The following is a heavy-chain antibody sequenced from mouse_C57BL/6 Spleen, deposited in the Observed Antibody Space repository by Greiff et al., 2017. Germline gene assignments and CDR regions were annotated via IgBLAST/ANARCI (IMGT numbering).Heavy chain of an antibody. CDR2: IYPRDGST. CDR1: GYTFTDHT. CDR3: ARAEPVYYDYDGDAMDY. V-gene: IGHV1-78*01. Sequence: QVQLKQSDAELVKPGASVKISCKVSGYTFTDHTIHWMKQRPEQGLEWIGYIYPRDGSTKYNEKVKGKATLTADKSSSTAYMQLNSLTSEDSAVYFCARAEPVYYDYDGDAMDYWGQGTSVTVSS. J-gene: IGHJ4*01. D-gene: IGHD2-4*01.